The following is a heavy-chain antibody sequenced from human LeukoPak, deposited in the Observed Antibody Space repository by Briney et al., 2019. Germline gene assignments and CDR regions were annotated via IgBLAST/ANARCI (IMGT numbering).Heavy chain of an antibody. Sequence: PSETLSLTCAVSGGSISSGGYSWSWIRQPPGKGLEWIGYIYHSGSTYYNPSLKSRVTISVDRSKNQFSLKLSSVTAADTAVYYCARAVQDLWGRGTLVTVSS. J-gene: IGHJ2*01. V-gene: IGHV4-30-2*01. CDR2: IYHSGST. CDR1: GGSISSGGYS. CDR3: ARAVQDL.